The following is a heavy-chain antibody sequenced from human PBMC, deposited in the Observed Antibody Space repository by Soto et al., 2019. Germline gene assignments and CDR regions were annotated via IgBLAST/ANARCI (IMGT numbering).Heavy chain of an antibody. CDR1: GFTLSSYS. J-gene: IGHJ4*02. CDR3: ARDLTVVTRFDY. CDR2: ISSSSSYI. D-gene: IGHD2-21*02. Sequence: GGSLRLSCAASGFTLSSYSMNWVRQAPGKGLEWVSSISSSSSYIYYADSVKGRFTISRDNAKNSLYLQMNSLRAEDTAVYYCARDLTVVTRFDYWGQGTLVTVSS. V-gene: IGHV3-21*01.